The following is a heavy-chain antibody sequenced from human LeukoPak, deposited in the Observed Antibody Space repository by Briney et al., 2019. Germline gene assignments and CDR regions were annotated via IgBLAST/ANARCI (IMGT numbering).Heavy chain of an antibody. CDR2: IWYDGSNK. CDR3: ARSDKLGYCSSTSCSVFDY. J-gene: IGHJ4*02. V-gene: IGHV3-33*01. Sequence: PGRSLRLSCAASGFTFSSYGMHWVRQAPGKGLEWVAVIWYDGSNKYYADSVKGRFTISRDNSKNTLYLQMNSLRAEDTAVYYCARSDKLGYCSSTSCSVFDYWGQGTLVTVSS. CDR1: GFTFSSYG. D-gene: IGHD2-2*01.